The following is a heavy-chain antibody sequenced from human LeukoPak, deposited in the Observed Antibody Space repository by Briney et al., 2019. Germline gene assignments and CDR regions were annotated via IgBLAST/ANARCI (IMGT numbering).Heavy chain of an antibody. CDR3: ARGVEDGSGSYYISGYYMDV. CDR1: GGTFSSYA. D-gene: IGHD3-10*01. Sequence: SVKVSCKASGGTFSSYAISWVRQAPGQGLEWMGGIIPIFGTANYAQRFQGRVTITTDESTSTAYMELSSLRSEDTAVYYCARGVEDGSGSYYISGYYMDVWGKGTTVTVSS. CDR2: IIPIFGTA. J-gene: IGHJ6*03. V-gene: IGHV1-69*05.